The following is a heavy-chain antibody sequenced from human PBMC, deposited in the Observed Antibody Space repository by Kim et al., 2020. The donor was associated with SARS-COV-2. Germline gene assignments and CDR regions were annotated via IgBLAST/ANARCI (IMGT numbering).Heavy chain of an antibody. CDR2: INHSGST. Sequence: SETLSLTCAVYGGSFSGYYWSWIRQPPGKGLEWIGEINHSGSTNYNPSLKSRVTISVDTSKNQFSLKLSSVTAADTAVYYCARGHTYYYGSGRMFDYWGQGTLVTVSS. J-gene: IGHJ4*02. V-gene: IGHV4-34*01. CDR1: GGSFSGYY. CDR3: ARGHTYYYGSGRMFDY. D-gene: IGHD3-10*01.